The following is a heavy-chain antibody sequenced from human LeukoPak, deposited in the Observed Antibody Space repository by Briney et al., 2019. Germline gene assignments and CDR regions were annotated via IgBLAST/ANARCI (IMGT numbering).Heavy chain of an antibody. CDR3: ARAPGIAVAGTLYYGTDV. CDR2: IFYSGST. Sequence: SETLSLTCTVSGGSISSYYWSWIRQPPGKGLEWIGYIFYSGSTNYNPSLKSRVTISVDTSKNQFSLKLSSVTAADTAVYYCARAPGIAVAGTLYYGTDVWGKGTTVTVSS. V-gene: IGHV4-59*01. J-gene: IGHJ6*04. D-gene: IGHD6-19*01. CDR1: GGSISSYY.